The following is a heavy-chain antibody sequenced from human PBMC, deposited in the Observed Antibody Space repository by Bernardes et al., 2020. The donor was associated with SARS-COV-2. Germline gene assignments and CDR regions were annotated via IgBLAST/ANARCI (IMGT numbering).Heavy chain of an antibody. D-gene: IGHD3-22*01. J-gene: IGHJ4*02. CDR2: THSDSGT. Sequence: GSLRLSCAASGFTFDDYAMHWVRQAPGKGLEWVSSTHSDSGTNYADSVKDRFTISRENSKNILYLQMNSLRTEDTAVYYCARGHSRSWFDDWGRGTLVTVSS. CDR3: ARGHSRSWFDD. V-gene: IGHV3-66*02. CDR1: GFTFDDYA.